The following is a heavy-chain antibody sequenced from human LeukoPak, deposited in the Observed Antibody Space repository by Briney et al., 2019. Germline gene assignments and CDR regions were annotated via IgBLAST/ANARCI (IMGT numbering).Heavy chain of an antibody. CDR3: ARTLIVVVPAAIHAFWNWFDP. CDR1: GFTFSSYA. J-gene: IGHJ5*02. Sequence: GGSLRLSCAASGFTFSSYAMHWVRQAPGKGLGWVAVISYDGSNKYYADSVKGRFTISRDNSKKTLYLQMNSLRAEDTAVYYCARTLIVVVPAAIHAFWNWFDPWGQGTLVTVSS. D-gene: IGHD2-2*01. CDR2: ISYDGSNK. V-gene: IGHV3-30-3*01.